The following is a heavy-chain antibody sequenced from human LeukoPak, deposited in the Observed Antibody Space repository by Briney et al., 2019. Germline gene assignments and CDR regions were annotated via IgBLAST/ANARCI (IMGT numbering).Heavy chain of an antibody. CDR3: AKADIVVVPAALDY. J-gene: IGHJ4*02. Sequence: ETLSLTCAVYGGSFSGYYWSWVRQAPGKGLEWVSAISGSGGSTYYADSVKGRFTISRDNSKNTLYLQMNSLRAEDTAVYYCAKADIVVVPAALDYWGQGTLVTVSS. V-gene: IGHV3-23*01. CDR2: ISGSGGST. D-gene: IGHD2-2*01. CDR1: GGSFSGYY.